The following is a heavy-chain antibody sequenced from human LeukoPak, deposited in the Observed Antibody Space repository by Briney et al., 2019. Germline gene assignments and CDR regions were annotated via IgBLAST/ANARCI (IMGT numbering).Heavy chain of an antibody. CDR2: IYHSGST. CDR1: GGSISSGGYS. D-gene: IGHD5-24*01. V-gene: IGHV4-30-2*01. J-gene: IGHJ4*02. Sequence: SETLSLTCAVSGGSISSGGYSWGWIRQPPGKGLEWIGYIYHSGSTYYNPSLKSRVTISVDRSKNQFSLKLSSVTAADTAVYYCARERRDGYNFFDYWGQGILVTVSS. CDR3: ARERRDGYNFFDY.